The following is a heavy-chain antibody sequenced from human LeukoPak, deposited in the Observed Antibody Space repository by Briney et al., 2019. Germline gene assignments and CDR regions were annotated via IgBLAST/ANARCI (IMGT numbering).Heavy chain of an antibody. D-gene: IGHD3-22*01. CDR2: IYYSGST. CDR3: AKRDDSGGNLVDL. Sequence: PSETLSFTCTVSGGSIRSGSDYWVWIRQPPGKGLEWIGSIYYSGSTYYNTSLENRVTISIDTSKNHCSLRLRSLSAADTSVYYCAKRDDSGGNLVDLWGQESLVSVSS. J-gene: IGHJ4*02. CDR1: GGSIRSGSDY. V-gene: IGHV4-39*02.